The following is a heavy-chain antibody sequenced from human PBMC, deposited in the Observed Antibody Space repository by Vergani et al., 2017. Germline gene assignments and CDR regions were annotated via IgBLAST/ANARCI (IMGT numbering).Heavy chain of an antibody. CDR3: ARVGRGRWLQDSHYFDY. CDR1: GGSLSSYY. J-gene: IGHJ4*02. CDR2: IYYSGST. Sequence: QVHLQESGPGLVKPSETLSLTCTVSGGSLSSYYWSWIRQPPGKGLEWIGYIYYSGSTNYNPSLKSRVTISVDTSKNQFSLKLSSVTAADTAVYYCARVGRGRWLQDSHYFDYWGQGTLVTVSS. V-gene: IGHV4-59*01. D-gene: IGHD5-24*01.